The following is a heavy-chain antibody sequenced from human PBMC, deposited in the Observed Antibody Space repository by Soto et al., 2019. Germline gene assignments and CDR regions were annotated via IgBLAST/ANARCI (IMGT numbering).Heavy chain of an antibody. CDR1: GGSVSGVDYF. J-gene: IGHJ5*02. CDR2: IYYTGIT. D-gene: IGHD2-21*01. Sequence: SETLSLTCTVSGGSVSGVDYFWSWIRQSPGKGLEWIGYIYYTGITHLNPSLKSRLTMAVDTSKNEFSLKLTSVSAADTAVYFCAREERKGIISWFDPWGQGTPVTVS. V-gene: IGHV4-30-4*01. CDR3: AREERKGIISWFDP.